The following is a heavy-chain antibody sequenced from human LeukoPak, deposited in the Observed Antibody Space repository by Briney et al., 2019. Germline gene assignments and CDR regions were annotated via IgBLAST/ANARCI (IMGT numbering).Heavy chain of an antibody. J-gene: IGHJ3*02. V-gene: IGHV3-11*04. CDR1: GFTFSDYY. CDR3: ARNFLGGLADAFDI. CDR2: ISSSGSTI. Sequence: PGGSLRLSCAASGFTFSDYYMSWIRQAPGKGLEWVSYISSSGSTIYYADSVKGRFTISRDNAKNSLYLQMNSLRAEDTAVYYCARNFLGGLADAFDIWGQGTMVTVSS. D-gene: IGHD3-16*01.